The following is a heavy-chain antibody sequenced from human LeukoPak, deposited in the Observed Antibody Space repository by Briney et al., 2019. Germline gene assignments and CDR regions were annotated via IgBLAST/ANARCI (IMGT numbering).Heavy chain of an antibody. CDR2: IWYDGSNK. CDR3: AGGSGNYYYGNEC. CDR1: GFTFSSYG. D-gene: IGHD1-26*01. V-gene: IGHV3-33*01. Sequence: GGSLRLSCVASGFTFSSYGMHWVRQAPGKGLEWVAVIWYDGSNKYYADSVKGRFTISRDNSKSTLYLQMNNLIAEDTAVYFCAGGSGNYYYGNECWGKGTLVTVS. J-gene: IGHJ4*02.